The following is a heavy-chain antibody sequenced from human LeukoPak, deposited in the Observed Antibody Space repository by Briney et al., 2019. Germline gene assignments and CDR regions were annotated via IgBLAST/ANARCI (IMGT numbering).Heavy chain of an antibody. CDR3: AKETGSGTYRSGMDV. CDR2: ISISGETS. J-gene: IGHJ6*02. Sequence: GGSLRLSCAASGFTFSDHYMSWMRQAPGKGLEWLSHISISGETSYNADSVKGRFTISRDNGKSTLHLQLNSLRAEDTAVYYCAKETGSGTYRSGMDVWGQGTTVTVSS. V-gene: IGHV3-11*01. D-gene: IGHD3-10*01. CDR1: GFTFSDHY.